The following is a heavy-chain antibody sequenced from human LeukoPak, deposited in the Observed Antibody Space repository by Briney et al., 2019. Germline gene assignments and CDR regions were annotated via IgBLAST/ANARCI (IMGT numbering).Heavy chain of an antibody. D-gene: IGHD1-26*01. V-gene: IGHV3-21*01. J-gene: IGHJ3*02. CDR3: ARGVGANTDDFDI. Sequence: PGGSPRLSCAASGFTFSSYSMNWLRQAPAKGLEWVSSIISSYIYYADSVKGRFTISRDNAKNSLYLQMNSLRAEDTAVYYCARGVGANTDDFDIWGQGTMVTVSS. CDR1: GFTFSSYS. CDR2: IISSYI.